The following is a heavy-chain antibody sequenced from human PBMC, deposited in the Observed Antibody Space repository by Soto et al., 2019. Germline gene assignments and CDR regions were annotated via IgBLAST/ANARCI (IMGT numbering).Heavy chain of an antibody. J-gene: IGHJ3*02. CDR1: GFTFSSYS. D-gene: IGHD6-19*01. CDR2: ISSSSSTI. CDR3: ARDRSSGWSYDAFDI. Sequence: PGGSLRLSCAASGFTFSSYSMNWVRQAPGKGLEWVSYISSSSSTIYYADSVKGRFTISRDNAKNSLYLQMNSLRAEDTAVYYCARDRSSGWSYDAFDIWGQGTMVTVSS. V-gene: IGHV3-48*01.